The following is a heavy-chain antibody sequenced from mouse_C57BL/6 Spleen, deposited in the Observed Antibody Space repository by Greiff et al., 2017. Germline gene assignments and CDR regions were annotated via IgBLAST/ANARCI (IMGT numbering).Heavy chain of an antibody. CDR2: IYPGSGST. Sequence: QVQLQQPGAELVKPGASVKMSCKASGYTFTSYWITWVKQRPGQGLEWIGDIYPGSGSTNYNEKFKSKATLTVDTSSSTAYMQLSSLTSEDSAVYYCARGEVDYGSSFYWYFDVWGTGTTVTVSS. CDR3: ARGEVDYGSSFYWYFDV. D-gene: IGHD1-1*01. V-gene: IGHV1-55*01. J-gene: IGHJ1*03. CDR1: GYTFTSYW.